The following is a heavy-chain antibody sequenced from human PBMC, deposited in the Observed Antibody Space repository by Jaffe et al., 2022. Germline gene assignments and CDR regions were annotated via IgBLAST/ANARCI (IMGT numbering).Heavy chain of an antibody. J-gene: IGHJ4*02. CDR1: GGSISSGSYY. D-gene: IGHD3-9*01. CDR2: IYTSGST. CDR3: AREDYDILTGYQSYDY. Sequence: QVQLQESGPGLVKPSQTLSLTCTVSGGSISSGSYYWSWIRQPAGKGLEWIGRIYTSGSTNYNPSLKSRVTISVDTSKNQFSLKLSSVTAADTAVYYCAREDYDILTGYQSYDYWGQGTLVTVSS. V-gene: IGHV4-61*02.